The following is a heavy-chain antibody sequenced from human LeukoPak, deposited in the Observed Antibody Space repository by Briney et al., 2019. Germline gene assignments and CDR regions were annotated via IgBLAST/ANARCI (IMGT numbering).Heavy chain of an antibody. J-gene: IGHJ5*02. CDR1: GFTFSDYG. CDR3: ARDRCGGADCANWFDP. D-gene: IGHD2-21*02. V-gene: IGHV3-33*01. CDR2: IWYDGDKK. Sequence: GTSLRLSCAASGFTFSDYGRHWVRQAPGMGLEWVAVIWYDGDKKYYADSVKGRFTISRDNSKNTLYLQMSSLRVEDTSVYFCARDRCGGADCANWFDPWGQGTLVIVSS.